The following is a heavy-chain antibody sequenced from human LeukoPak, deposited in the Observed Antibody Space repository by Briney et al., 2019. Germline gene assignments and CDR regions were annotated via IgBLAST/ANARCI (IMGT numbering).Heavy chain of an antibody. J-gene: IGHJ3*02. CDR2: VNWNGGST. D-gene: IGHD5-24*01. V-gene: IGHV3-20*04. Sequence: GGSLRLSCAASGFTFDDYGMSWVRQAPGKGLEWVSGVNWNGGSTGDADSVKGRFTISRDNAKNSLYLQMNSLRAEDTALYYCARRDKNDAFDIWGQGTMVTVSS. CDR3: ARRDKNDAFDI. CDR1: GFTFDDYG.